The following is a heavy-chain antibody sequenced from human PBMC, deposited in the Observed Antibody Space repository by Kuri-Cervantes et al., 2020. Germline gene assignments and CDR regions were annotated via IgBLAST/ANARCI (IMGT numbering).Heavy chain of an antibody. Sequence: GSLRLSCTVSGGSVSSGSYYWSWIRQPPGKGLEWIGYIYYSGSTNYNPSLKSRVTISVDTSKNQFSLKLSSVTAADTAVYYCAAGGIAARYYYYYMDVWGKGTTVTVSS. D-gene: IGHD6-6*01. V-gene: IGHV4-61*01. CDR2: IYYSGST. CDR1: GGSVSSGSYY. CDR3: AAGGIAARYYYYYMDV. J-gene: IGHJ6*03.